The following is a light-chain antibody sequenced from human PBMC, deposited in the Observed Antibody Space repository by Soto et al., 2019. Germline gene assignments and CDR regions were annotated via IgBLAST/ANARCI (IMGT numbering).Light chain of an antibody. V-gene: IGKV3-20*01. CDR2: GAS. Sequence: EMVLTQSPCTLALSPGQRANLSCRSSQSVSSSYLAWYQQKPGQAPRLLIYGASSRATGIPDRFSGSGSGTDFTLTISRLEPEDFAVYYCQQYGSSPRTFGQGTRLEIK. J-gene: IGKJ5*01. CDR3: QQYGSSPRT. CDR1: QSVSSSY.